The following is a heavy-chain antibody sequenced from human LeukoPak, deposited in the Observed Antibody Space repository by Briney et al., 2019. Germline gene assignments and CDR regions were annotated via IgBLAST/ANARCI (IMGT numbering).Heavy chain of an antibody. CDR3: AKDRYSGSYYKGSAEYFQH. CDR1: GFTFSSYG. J-gene: IGHJ1*01. V-gene: IGHV3-30*18. D-gene: IGHD1-26*01. CDR2: ISYDGSNK. Sequence: PGGSLRLSCAASGFTFSSYGMHWVRQAPGKGLEWVAVISYDGSNKYYADSVKGRFTISRDNSKNTLYLQMNSLRAEDTAVYYCAKDRYSGSYYKGSAEYFQHWGQGTLVTVSS.